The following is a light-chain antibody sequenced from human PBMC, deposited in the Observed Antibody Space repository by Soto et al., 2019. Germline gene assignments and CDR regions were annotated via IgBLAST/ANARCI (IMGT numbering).Light chain of an antibody. CDR3: QQLSNWPIT. Sequence: EIVLSQSPATLSLSPGERATLSCRASQSVSSYLAWYQQKPGQAPRLLIYEASIRATGVPARFSGSGSGTDFTLTISILEPEDFAIYYCQQLSNWPITFGQGTRLEIK. CDR1: QSVSSY. CDR2: EAS. V-gene: IGKV3-11*01. J-gene: IGKJ5*01.